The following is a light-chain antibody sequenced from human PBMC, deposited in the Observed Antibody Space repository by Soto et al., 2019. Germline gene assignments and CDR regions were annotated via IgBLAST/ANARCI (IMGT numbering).Light chain of an antibody. J-gene: IGLJ2*01. V-gene: IGLV2-14*01. CDR1: SSDVGGYNY. Sequence: QSALTQPASVSGSPGQSITISCTGTSSDVGGYNYVSWYQQHPGKATQLMIYDVSNRPSGVSNRFSGSKSGNTASLTISGLQAEDEADYYCSSYTSSSTAVVFGGGTKLTVL. CDR3: SSYTSSSTAVV. CDR2: DVS.